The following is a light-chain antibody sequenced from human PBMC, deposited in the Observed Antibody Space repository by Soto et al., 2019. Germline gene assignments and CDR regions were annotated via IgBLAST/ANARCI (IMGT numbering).Light chain of an antibody. CDR1: SSDVGAYRY. Sequence: QSVLTQPASVSGSPGQSITISCTGTSSDVGAYRYVSWYQQHSGKAPKLMIYDVSDRPSGVSNRFSGSKSGNTASLTISGLQAEDEADYYCSSYTSSRSVVFGGGTKLTVL. V-gene: IGLV2-14*03. J-gene: IGLJ2*01. CDR2: DVS. CDR3: SSYTSSRSVV.